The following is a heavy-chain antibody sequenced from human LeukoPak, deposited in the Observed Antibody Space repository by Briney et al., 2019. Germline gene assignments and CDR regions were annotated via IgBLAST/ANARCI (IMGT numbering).Heavy chain of an antibody. D-gene: IGHD5-12*01. CDR1: GFTFDDYA. CDR3: TRVPFSGYDPIYFDY. CDR2: IRSKAYGGTT. V-gene: IGHV3-49*04. J-gene: IGHJ4*02. Sequence: GGSLRLSCTASGFTFDDYAMSWVRQAPGKGLEWVGFIRSKAYGGTTEYAASVKGRFTISRDDSKSIAYLQMNSLKTEDTAVYYCTRVPFSGYDPIYFDYWGQGTLVTVSS.